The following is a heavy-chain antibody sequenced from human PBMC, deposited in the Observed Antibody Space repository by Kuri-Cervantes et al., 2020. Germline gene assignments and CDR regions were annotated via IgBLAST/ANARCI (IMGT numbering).Heavy chain of an antibody. Sequence: GESLKISCAASGFTFSDYYMTWIRQAPGKGLEWVSYISSGGRTIYYADSLKGRFTISRDNAKNSLYLQMNSLRAEDTAVYYCARGDYGYYYDSSGYHDYWGQGTLVTVSS. V-gene: IGHV3-11*04. CDR3: ARGDYGYYYDSSGYHDY. D-gene: IGHD3-22*01. J-gene: IGHJ4*01. CDR1: GFTFSDYY. CDR2: ISSGGRTI.